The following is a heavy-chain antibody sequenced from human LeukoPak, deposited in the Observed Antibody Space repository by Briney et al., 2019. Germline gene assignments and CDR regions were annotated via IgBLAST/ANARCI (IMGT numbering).Heavy chain of an antibody. CDR1: GFTFSSYE. D-gene: IGHD3-22*01. Sequence: PGGSLRLSYAASGFTFSSYEMNWVRQAPGKGLEWVSYISSSGSTIYYADSVKGRFTISRDNAKNSLYLQMNSLRAEDTAVYYCARDRTYYYDSNLWGQGTLVTVSS. CDR3: ARDRTYYYDSNL. J-gene: IGHJ5*02. CDR2: ISSSGSTI. V-gene: IGHV3-48*03.